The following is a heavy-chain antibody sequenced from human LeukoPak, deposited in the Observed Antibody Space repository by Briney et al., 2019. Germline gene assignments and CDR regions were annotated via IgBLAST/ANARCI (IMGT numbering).Heavy chain of an antibody. CDR1: GFTFSSYS. CDR2: ITSSSSII. V-gene: IGHV3-48*01. D-gene: IGHD5-18*01. Sequence: GGSLRLSCAASGFTFSSYSMNWVRQAPGKGLEWVSYITSSSSIIYYGDSVKGRFTVSRDNAKNSLYLQMNSLRAEDTAVYYCARDTRNVDTAMATIPFDYWGQGTLVTVSS. J-gene: IGHJ4*02. CDR3: ARDTRNVDTAMATIPFDY.